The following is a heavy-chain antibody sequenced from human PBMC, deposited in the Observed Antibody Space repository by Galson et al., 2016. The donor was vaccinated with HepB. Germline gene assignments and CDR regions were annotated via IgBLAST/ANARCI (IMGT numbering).Heavy chain of an antibody. J-gene: IGHJ6*02. CDR1: GLTFSSYG. V-gene: IGHV3-33*01. Sequence: SLRLSCAASGLTFSSYGMHWVRQAPGKGLEWVALIWYDGSNKYYADSVKGRFTISRDNSKNTLYLQMNSLRAEDTAVYYCARTAGGGWYDNFFPYYYYGMDVWGQGTTVTVSS. CDR3: ARTAGGGWYDNFFPYYYYGMDV. D-gene: IGHD2-8*02. CDR2: IWYDGSNK.